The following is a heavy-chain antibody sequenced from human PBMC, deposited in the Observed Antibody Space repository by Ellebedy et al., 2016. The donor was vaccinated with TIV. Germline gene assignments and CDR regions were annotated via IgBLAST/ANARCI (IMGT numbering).Heavy chain of an antibody. J-gene: IGHJ4*02. CDR1: GYTFTSYD. CDR3: ASKNTSSWDTLGY. Sequence: ASVKVSXXASGYTFTSYDINRVRQATGQGLEWMGWMNPNSGNTGYAQKFQGRVTMTRNTSISTAYMELSGLRSDDTAVYYCASKNTSSWDTLGYWGQGTLVTVFS. CDR2: MNPNSGNT. V-gene: IGHV1-8*01. D-gene: IGHD6-13*01.